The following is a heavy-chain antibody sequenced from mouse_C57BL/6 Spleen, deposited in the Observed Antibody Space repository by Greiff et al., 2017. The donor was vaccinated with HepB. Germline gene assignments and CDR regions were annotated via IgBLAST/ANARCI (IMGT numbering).Heavy chain of an antibody. D-gene: IGHD2-3*01. CDR3: AREDYDGYFDY. Sequence: VQLKESGGGLVQSGRSLRLSCATSGFTFSDFYMEWVRQAPGKGLEWIAASRNKANDYTTEYSASVKGRFIVSRDTSQSILYLQMNALRAEDTAIYYCAREDYDGYFDYWGQGTTLTVSS. J-gene: IGHJ2*01. CDR2: SRNKANDYTT. CDR1: GFTFSDFY. V-gene: IGHV7-1*01.